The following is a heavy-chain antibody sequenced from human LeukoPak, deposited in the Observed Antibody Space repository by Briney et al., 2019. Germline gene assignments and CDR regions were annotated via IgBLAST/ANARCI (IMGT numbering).Heavy chain of an antibody. CDR1: GFTFSNYA. CDR3: AGDIGDGDYGDNYYYGMDV. D-gene: IGHD4-17*01. Sequence: PGGSLRLSCAASGFTFSNYAMHWVRQAPGKGLEWVAIISYDGSTQYYADSVKGRFTISRDSSKTTVYLQMNSLRAEDTAVYYCAGDIGDGDYGDNYYYGMDVWGQGTTVTVSS. J-gene: IGHJ6*02. V-gene: IGHV3-30*07. CDR2: ISYDGSTQ.